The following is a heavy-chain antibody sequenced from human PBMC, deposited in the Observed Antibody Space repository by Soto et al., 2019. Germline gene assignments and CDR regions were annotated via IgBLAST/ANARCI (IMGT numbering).Heavy chain of an antibody. CDR1: GFTSDDYA. CDR2: ISWNSGSI. D-gene: IGHD5-18*01. V-gene: IGHV3-9*02. J-gene: IGHJ6*02. CDR3: AKEGYSYGSLYYGMDV. Sequence: PGGSLRLSCAASGFTSDDYAMHWFRQAPGTGLEWVSGISWNSGSIGYADSVKGRFTISRDNAKNSLYLQMNSLRAEDTAFYYCAKEGYSYGSLYYGMDVWGQGTTVTVSS.